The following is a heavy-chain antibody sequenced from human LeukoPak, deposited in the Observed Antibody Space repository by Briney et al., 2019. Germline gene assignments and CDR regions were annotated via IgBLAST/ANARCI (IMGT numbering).Heavy chain of an antibody. Sequence: SETLSLTCTVSGGSISSSSYYWGWIRQPPGKGLEWIGEINHSGSTNYNPSLKSRVTISVDTSKNQFSLKLSSVTAADTAVYYCARGSAGGYCSGGSCYSRARFDPWGQGTLVTVSS. CDR1: GGSISSSSYY. D-gene: IGHD2-15*01. CDR2: INHSGST. V-gene: IGHV4-39*07. CDR3: ARGSAGGYCSGGSCYSRARFDP. J-gene: IGHJ5*02.